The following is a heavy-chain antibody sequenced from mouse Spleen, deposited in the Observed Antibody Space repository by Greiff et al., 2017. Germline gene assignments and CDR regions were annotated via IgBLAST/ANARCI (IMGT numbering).Heavy chain of an antibody. CDR2: IWSDGST. CDR1: GFSLTNYA. CDR3: ARNPSYYYDGSYLDY. V-gene: IGHV2-4-1*01. D-gene: IGHD1-1*01. Sequence: VKLVESGPGLVAPSQSLSITCTVSGFSLTNYAVHWVRQSPGKGLEWLGVIWSDGSTDYNAAFISRLSISKDNSKSQVFFKMNSLQADDTAIYYCARNPSYYYDGSYLDYWGQGTTLTVSS. J-gene: IGHJ2*01.